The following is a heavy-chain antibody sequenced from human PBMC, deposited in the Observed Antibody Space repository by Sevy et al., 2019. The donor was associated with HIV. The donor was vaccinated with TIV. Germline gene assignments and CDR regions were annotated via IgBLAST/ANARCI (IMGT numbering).Heavy chain of an antibody. CDR3: ARGVATTYYYHYGMDV. V-gene: IGHV3-33*01. CDR2: IWYDESNK. CDR1: GFTFSSNA. Sequence: GGSLRLSCTASGFTFSSNAMYWVRQAPGKGLEWVAVIWYDESNKYHADSVKGRFTISRDNSKNTLYLQMNSLRAADTAVYYCARGVATTYYYHYGMDVWGQGTTVTVSS. J-gene: IGHJ6*02. D-gene: IGHD5-12*01.